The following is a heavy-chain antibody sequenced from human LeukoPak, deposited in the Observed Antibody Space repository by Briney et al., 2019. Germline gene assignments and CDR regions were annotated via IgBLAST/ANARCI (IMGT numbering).Heavy chain of an antibody. Sequence: SETLSLTCTVSGGSISSYYWSWIRQPAGKGLEGIGRIYTSGSTNYNPSLKSRVTISVDTSKNQFSLKLSSVTAADTAVYYCARAAGINVMYYFDYWGQGTLVTVSS. V-gene: IGHV4-4*07. CDR3: ARAAGINVMYYFDY. CDR2: IYTSGST. D-gene: IGHD6-13*01. CDR1: GGSISSYY. J-gene: IGHJ4*02.